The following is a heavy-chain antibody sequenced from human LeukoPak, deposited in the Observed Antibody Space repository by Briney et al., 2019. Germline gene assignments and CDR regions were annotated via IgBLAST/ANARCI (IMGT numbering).Heavy chain of an antibody. CDR1: GFTFSSYA. CDR3: AKVPSPIFGVVAFDY. J-gene: IGHJ4*02. Sequence: QAWGSLRLSCAASGFTFSSYAMSWVRQAPGKGLEWVSAISGSGGSTYYADSVKGRFTISRDNSKNTLYLQMNSLRAEDTAVYYCAKVPSPIFGVVAFDYWGQGTLVTVSS. V-gene: IGHV3-23*01. D-gene: IGHD3-3*01. CDR2: ISGSGGST.